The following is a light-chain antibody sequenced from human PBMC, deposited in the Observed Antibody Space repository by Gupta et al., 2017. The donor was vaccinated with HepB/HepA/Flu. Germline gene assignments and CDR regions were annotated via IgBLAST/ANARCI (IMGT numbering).Light chain of an antibody. J-gene: IGKJ4*01. Sequence: EVVFTQFPASLSLSPGERATLSCRASQSISIYLDWYQQKPGQAPRLLIHDASNRATGIPARFSGSGSGTDFTLTISNLEPEDFAVYYCQQRTNWPITFGRGTKVEI. V-gene: IGKV3-11*01. CDR2: DAS. CDR3: QQRTNWPIT. CDR1: QSISIY.